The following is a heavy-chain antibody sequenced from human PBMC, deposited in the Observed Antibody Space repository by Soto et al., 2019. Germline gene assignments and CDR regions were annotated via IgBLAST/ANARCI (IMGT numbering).Heavy chain of an antibody. CDR3: ARGWELSRFDP. D-gene: IGHD1-26*01. Sequence: GESLTLSCKGSGYSFTSYWLGWVRQMPGKGLEWMGIIYPGDSDTRYSPSFQGQVTISADKSISTAYLQWSSLKASDTAMYYCARGWELSRFDPWGQGTLVTVSS. J-gene: IGHJ5*02. V-gene: IGHV5-51*01. CDR1: GYSFTSYW. CDR2: IYPGDSDT.